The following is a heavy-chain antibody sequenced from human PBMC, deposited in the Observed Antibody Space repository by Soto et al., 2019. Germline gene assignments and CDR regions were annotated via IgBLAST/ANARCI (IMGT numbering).Heavy chain of an antibody. CDR3: ARGRASVGMDV. CDR2: ISPESGKA. CDR1: GYTFTSFG. V-gene: IGHV1-2*04. Sequence: VQLVQSGAEVKKPGASVRVSCKASGYTFTSFGLSWVRQAPGQGPEWMGWISPESGKATYAQKFQGWVTMTRDTSISTAYMELSRLRSDDTAVYYCARGRASVGMDVWGQGTTVTVSS. J-gene: IGHJ6*02. D-gene: IGHD4-17*01.